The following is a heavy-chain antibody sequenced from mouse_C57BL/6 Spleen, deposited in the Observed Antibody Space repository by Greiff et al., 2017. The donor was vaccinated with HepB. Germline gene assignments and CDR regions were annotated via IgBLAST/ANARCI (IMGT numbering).Heavy chain of an antibody. CDR3: ARPEVYYDYDDYYAMDY. D-gene: IGHD2-4*01. CDR2: ISSGSSTI. V-gene: IGHV5-17*01. CDR1: GFTFSDYG. Sequence: EVKLVESGGGLVKPGGSLKLSCAASGFTFSDYGMHWVRQAPEKGLEWVAYISSGSSTIYYADTVKGRFTISRDNAKNTLFLQMTSLRSEDTAMYYCARPEVYYDYDDYYAMDYWGQGTSVTVSS. J-gene: IGHJ4*01.